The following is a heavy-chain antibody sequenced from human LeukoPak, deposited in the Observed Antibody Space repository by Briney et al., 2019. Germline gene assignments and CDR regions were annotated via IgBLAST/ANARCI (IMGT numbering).Heavy chain of an antibody. CDR1: GFTFGSYS. Sequence: PGGSLRLSCAASGFTFGSYSMNWVRQAPGKGLEWVSSISSSSSYIYYADSVKGRFTISRDNAKNSLYLQMNSLRAEDTAVYYCARDGYDVDTAMVVPFDYWGQGTLVTVSS. CDR3: ARDGYDVDTAMVVPFDY. D-gene: IGHD5-18*01. CDR2: ISSSSSYI. J-gene: IGHJ4*02. V-gene: IGHV3-21*01.